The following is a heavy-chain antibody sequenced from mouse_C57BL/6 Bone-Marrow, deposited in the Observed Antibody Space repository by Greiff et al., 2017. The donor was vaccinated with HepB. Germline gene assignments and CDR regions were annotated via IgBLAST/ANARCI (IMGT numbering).Heavy chain of an antibody. CDR1: GYTFTSYW. CDR3: ARWFITTVVAEYYYAMDY. D-gene: IGHD1-1*01. J-gene: IGHJ4*01. Sequence: VKLQQPGAELVKPGASVKMSCKASGYTFTSYWITWVKQRPGQGLEWIGDIYPGSGSTNYNEKFKSKATLTVDTSSSTAYMQLSSLTSEDSAVYYCARWFITTVVAEYYYAMDYWGQGTSVTVSS. CDR2: IYPGSGST. V-gene: IGHV1-55*01.